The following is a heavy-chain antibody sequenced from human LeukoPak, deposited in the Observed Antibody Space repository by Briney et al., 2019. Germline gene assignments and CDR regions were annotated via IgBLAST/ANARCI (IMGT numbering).Heavy chain of an antibody. CDR3: AIWNNGWEFDS. CDR1: GFTFSKYW. V-gene: IGHV3-7*05. D-gene: IGHD1/OR15-1a*01. J-gene: IGHJ4*02. Sequence: PGGSLRLSCAASGFTFSKYWMTWVRQAPGKGLQWVAHIKEDGSEKYYVDSVKGRFTISRDNFETSLYLQMNSLRAEDMAVYYRAIWNNGWEFDSWGQGTLISVSS. CDR2: IKEDGSEK.